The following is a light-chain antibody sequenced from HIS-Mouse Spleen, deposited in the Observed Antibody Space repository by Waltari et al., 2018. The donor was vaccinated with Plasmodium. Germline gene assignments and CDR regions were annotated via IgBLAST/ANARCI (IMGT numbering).Light chain of an antibody. J-gene: IGLJ3*02. CDR1: ALPQKY. CDR2: EDS. V-gene: IGLV3-10*01. Sequence: SYELTQPPSVSVSPGQTARITCSGDALPQKYAYWYQQKSGQAPLLVLYEDSKRPPGIPERFSGSSSGTMATLTISGAQVEDEADYYCYSTDSSGNHRVFGGGTKLTVL. CDR3: YSTDSSGNHRV.